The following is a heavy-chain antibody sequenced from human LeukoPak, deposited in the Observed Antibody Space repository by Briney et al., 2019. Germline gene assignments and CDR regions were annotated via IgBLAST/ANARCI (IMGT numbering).Heavy chain of an antibody. V-gene: IGHV3-48*04. CDR1: GFTFSSYS. Sequence: GGSLRLSCAASGFTFSSYSMNWVRQAPGKGLEWVSYISSSSSTIYYADSVKGRFAISRDNAKNSLYLQMSSLRAEDTAIYYCTGDTSGWSFDYWGQGTLVTVSS. CDR3: TGDTSGWSFDY. D-gene: IGHD6-19*01. CDR2: ISSSSSTI. J-gene: IGHJ4*02.